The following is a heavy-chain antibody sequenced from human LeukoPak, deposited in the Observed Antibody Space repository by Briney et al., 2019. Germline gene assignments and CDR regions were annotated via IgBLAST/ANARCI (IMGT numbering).Heavy chain of an antibody. CDR2: ISGGGNTT. Sequence: GGSLRLSCEVSGITFNTYAMSWFRQAPGRGLNWVSGISGGGNTTYYTDSVKGRFAIYRDDSRNTLYLQMNSLRAEDTAVYFCAKGWAAVPNDYWGQGTLVTVSS. V-gene: IGHV3-23*01. CDR1: GITFNTYA. D-gene: IGHD6-19*01. CDR3: AKGWAAVPNDY. J-gene: IGHJ4*02.